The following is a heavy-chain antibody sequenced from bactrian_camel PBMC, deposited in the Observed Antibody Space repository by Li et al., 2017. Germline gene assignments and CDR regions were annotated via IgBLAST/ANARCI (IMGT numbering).Heavy chain of an antibody. CDR3: AAVANKDPKTAITVLNVMRERIANHGY. Sequence: HVQLVESGGGSVQAGGSLRLSCSASGYEYSIQCMAWYRQVSGKEREGIAASAIGLAYRYLGDSVKGRFDVIRDIASNTLYLQMNDLKPDDTAIYYCAAVANKDPKTAITVLNVMRERIANHGYWGQGTQVTVS. CDR1: GYEYSIQC. J-gene: IGHJ4*01. CDR2: SAIGLAYR. V-gene: IGHV3S57*01. D-gene: IGHD3*01.